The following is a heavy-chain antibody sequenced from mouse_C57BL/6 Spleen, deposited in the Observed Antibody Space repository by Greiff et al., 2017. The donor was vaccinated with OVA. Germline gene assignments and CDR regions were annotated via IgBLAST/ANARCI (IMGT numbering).Heavy chain of an antibody. D-gene: IGHD3-3*01. J-gene: IGHJ4*01. CDR3: ARAVLYAMDY. Sequence: QVQLQQPGAELVRPGSSVKLSCKASGYTFTSYWMHWVKQRPIQGLEWIGNIDPSDSDTHYNQKFKDKATVTVDKSSSTAYMQLSSLTSADSAVYYCARAVLYAMDYWGQGTSVTVSS. CDR1: GYTFTSYW. V-gene: IGHV1-52*01. CDR2: IDPSDSDT.